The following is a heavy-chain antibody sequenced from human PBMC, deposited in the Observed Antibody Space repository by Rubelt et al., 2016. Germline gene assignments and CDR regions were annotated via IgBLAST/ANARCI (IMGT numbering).Heavy chain of an antibody. V-gene: IGHV4-59*08. J-gene: IGHJ6*02. CDR3: ARQPSSHTSGFLGGMDV. D-gene: IGHD5-12*01. CDR2: IFYSGST. Sequence: QVQLQESGPGLVKPSETLSLTCTVSGCSISKYYWSWIRQPPGKGLEWLGYIFYSGSTNDNPSLKSRVTISVDTSKNQFSLKLSSVTAADTAVYYCARQPSSHTSGFLGGMDVWGQGTTVTVSS. CDR1: GCSISKYY.